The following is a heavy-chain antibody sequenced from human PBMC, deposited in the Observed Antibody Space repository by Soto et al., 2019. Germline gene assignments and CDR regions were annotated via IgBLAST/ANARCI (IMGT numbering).Heavy chain of an antibody. V-gene: IGHV3-11*06. CDR1: GFTLSYYY. Sequence: QVHLMESGGGVVKPGGSLRLSCAASGFTLSYYYMTWIRQTPGKGLEWVAHIDGRSDNIRYADSVKGRFTISRDNARNSLFLQMNAVTADDTGIYFCTKGGGTTSYYWEYWGPGALVTVSA. CDR3: TKGGGTTSYYWEY. J-gene: IGHJ4*02. CDR2: IDGRSDNI. D-gene: IGHD3-10*01.